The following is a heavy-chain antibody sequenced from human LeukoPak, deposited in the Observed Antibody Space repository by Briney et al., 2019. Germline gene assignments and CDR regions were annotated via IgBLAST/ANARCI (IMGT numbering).Heavy chain of an antibody. CDR3: TRQSENFSLDS. Sequence: LSLTCAVSGVSMGSGGYSWSWVRQPPGKGLEWVAIIWHDGSDKYYADSVKGRFTISRDNSKNTLYLQMNSLRAEDTAVYFCTRQSENFSLDSWGQGTLVTVS. CDR2: IWHDGSDK. CDR1: GVSMGSGGYS. J-gene: IGHJ4*02. V-gene: IGHV3-33*08. D-gene: IGHD3-3*01.